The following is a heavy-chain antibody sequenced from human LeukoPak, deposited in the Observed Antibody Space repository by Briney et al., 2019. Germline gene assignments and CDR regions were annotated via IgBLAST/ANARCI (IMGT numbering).Heavy chain of an antibody. J-gene: IGHJ6*03. Sequence: PSETLSLTCTVSGGSISSSSYYWGWIRQPPGKRLEWIGTIYYSGTTYYNPSLKSRVTISVDTSKNQFSLKLSSMTAADTAVYYCARVPTTTNLYYYYYMDVWGRGTTVTVSS. CDR1: GGSISSSSYY. CDR2: IYYSGTT. D-gene: IGHD1-14*01. V-gene: IGHV4-39*01. CDR3: ARVPTTTNLYYYYYMDV.